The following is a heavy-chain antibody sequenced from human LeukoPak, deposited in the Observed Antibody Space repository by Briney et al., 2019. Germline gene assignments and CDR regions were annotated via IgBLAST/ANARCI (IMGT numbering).Heavy chain of an antibody. CDR3: ARDSPSSGWYSPRGNDAFDI. V-gene: IGHV3-33*01. Sequence: GGSLRLSCTASGFTFSDYGMHWVRQPPGKGLEWVAIIWYDGSNKTYEDSVKGRFTISRDNSKNTLYLQMNSLRAEDTAVYYCARDSPSSGWYSPRGNDAFDIWGQGTMVTVSS. CDR2: IWYDGSNK. J-gene: IGHJ3*02. D-gene: IGHD6-19*01. CDR1: GFTFSDYG.